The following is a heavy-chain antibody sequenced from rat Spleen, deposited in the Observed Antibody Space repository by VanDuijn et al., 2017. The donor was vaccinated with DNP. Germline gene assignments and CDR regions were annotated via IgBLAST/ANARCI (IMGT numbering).Heavy chain of an antibody. Sequence: EVQLQESGPGLLKPSQSLSLTCSVTGYSITSSSRWNWIRRFPGNKLEWMGYINSAGSTNYNPSLKSRISITRDTSKNQLFLQVNSVTTEDTATYYCARWPGYNPPYAMDAWGQGTSVTVSS. D-gene: IGHD1-4*01. J-gene: IGHJ4*01. CDR3: ARWPGYNPPYAMDA. CDR1: GYSITSSSR. CDR2: INSAGST. V-gene: IGHV3-3*01.